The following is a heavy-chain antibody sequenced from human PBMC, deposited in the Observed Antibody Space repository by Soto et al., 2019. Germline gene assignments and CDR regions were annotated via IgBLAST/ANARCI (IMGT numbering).Heavy chain of an antibody. J-gene: IGHJ6*02. CDR2: ISAYNGNT. Sequence: QVQLVQSGAEVKKPGASVKVSCKASGYTFTSYGISWVRQAPGQGLEWMGWISAYNGNTNYAQKLQGRVTMTTDTSTSTAYMELRSLRSDDTAVYYCARDLKPIVVVPALLRPTTSGGLYGMDVWGQGTTVTVSS. CDR3: ARDLKPIVVVPALLRPTTSGGLYGMDV. V-gene: IGHV1-18*04. D-gene: IGHD2-2*01. CDR1: GYTFTSYG.